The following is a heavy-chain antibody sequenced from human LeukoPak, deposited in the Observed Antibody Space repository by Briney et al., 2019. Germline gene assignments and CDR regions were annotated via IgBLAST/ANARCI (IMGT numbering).Heavy chain of an antibody. CDR2: ISGSGGAT. V-gene: IGHV3-23*01. J-gene: IGHJ4*02. CDR1: GFTFSSFA. D-gene: IGHD3-10*01. CDR3: AKNYGSGTYYNYFDC. Sequence: GGSLRLSCAASGFTFSSFAMSWVRRAPGKGLEWVSSISGSGGATYYADSVKGRFTISRDNSENTLYLQINSLRAEDTAVFYCAKNYGSGTYYNYFDCWGQGTLVTVSS.